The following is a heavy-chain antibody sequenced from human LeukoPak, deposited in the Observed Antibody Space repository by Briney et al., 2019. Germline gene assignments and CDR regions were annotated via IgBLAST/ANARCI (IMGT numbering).Heavy chain of an antibody. Sequence: GGSLRLSCAASGFTFSSYGTHWVRQAPGKGLEWVAVISYDGSNKYYADSVKGRFTISRDNSKNTLYLQMNSLRAEDTAVYYCARARDSGGYASDIWGQGTMVTVSS. CDR1: GFTFSSYG. CDR3: ARARDSGGYASDI. CDR2: ISYDGSNK. J-gene: IGHJ3*02. V-gene: IGHV3-30*03. D-gene: IGHD3-22*01.